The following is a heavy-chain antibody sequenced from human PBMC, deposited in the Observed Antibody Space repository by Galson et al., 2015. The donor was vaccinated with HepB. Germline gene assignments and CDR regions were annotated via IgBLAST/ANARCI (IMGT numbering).Heavy chain of an antibody. CDR2: VRWNSDHI. J-gene: IGHJ4*02. D-gene: IGHD6-13*01. V-gene: IGHV3-9*01. CDR1: GFNFDYYG. Sequence: SLRLSCAASGFNFDYYGMHWVRQAPGKGLEWVSGVRWNSDHIGHADYVRGRFTISRDNAKNSLYLQMNSLRAEDTDLYFCAKDIHQAAGYCDLWGQGILVSVSS. CDR3: AKDIHQAAGYCDL.